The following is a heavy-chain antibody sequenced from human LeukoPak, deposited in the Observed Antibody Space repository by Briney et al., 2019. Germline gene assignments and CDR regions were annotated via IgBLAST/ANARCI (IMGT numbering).Heavy chain of an antibody. CDR3: ARATVATGFDY. J-gene: IGHJ4*02. V-gene: IGHV3-23*01. Sequence: GGALRLSCAASGFTFSSYAMSWLRQAPGKGLEWVSSISGSGGSTYYADSVKGRFPISRDNAKNSLYLQMNSLRAEDTAVYYCARATVATGFDYWGQGTLVTVSS. CDR2: ISGSGGST. D-gene: IGHD4-17*01. CDR1: GFTFSSYA.